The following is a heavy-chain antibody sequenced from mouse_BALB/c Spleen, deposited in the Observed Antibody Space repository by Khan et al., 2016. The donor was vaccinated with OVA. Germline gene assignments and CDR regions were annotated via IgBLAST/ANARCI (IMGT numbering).Heavy chain of an antibody. CDR3: AKFTPDYCSMDY. J-gene: IGHJ4*01. CDR1: GFSLTSYG. Sequence: VELVESGPGLVAPSQSLSITCTVSGFSLTSYGVNWVRQPPGEGLEWLGVIWGDGSTTNHSTLKSRLFISKDSSKRQVFLTLNSLQTDDDTTYYCAKFTPDYCSMDYWGQGTSVTVSS. V-gene: IGHV2-3*01. CDR2: IWGDGST. D-gene: IGHD1-1*01.